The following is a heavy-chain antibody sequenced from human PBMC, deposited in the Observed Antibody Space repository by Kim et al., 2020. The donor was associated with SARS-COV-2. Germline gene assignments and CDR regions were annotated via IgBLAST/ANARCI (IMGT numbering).Heavy chain of an antibody. J-gene: IGHJ1*01. V-gene: IGHV4-4*02. D-gene: IGHD6-19*01. CDR2: IYHGGTT. Sequence: SETLSLTCTVSGGSISGDDWCWWVRHPPGGGVEWIGEIYHGGTTNYNTPLKSRVTTSIDKTKKQFFLQLNSVTAAAAAVYYCGQSSVSCCLGCWSHGTL. CDR3: GQSSVSCCLGC. CDR1: GGSISGDDW.